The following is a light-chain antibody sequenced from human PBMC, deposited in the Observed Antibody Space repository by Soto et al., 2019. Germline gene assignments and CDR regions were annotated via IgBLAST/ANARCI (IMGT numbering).Light chain of an antibody. CDR1: SSDVGIYNY. J-gene: IGLJ1*01. CDR3: CSYAGSYTYV. V-gene: IGLV2-11*01. Sequence: QSVLTQPRSVSGSPGQSVTISCTGTSSDVGIYNYVSWYQQHPGKAPKLMIYDVIKRPSGVPDRFSGSKSGNTASLTISGLQAEDEADYYCCSYAGSYTYVFGTGTKVTVL. CDR2: DVI.